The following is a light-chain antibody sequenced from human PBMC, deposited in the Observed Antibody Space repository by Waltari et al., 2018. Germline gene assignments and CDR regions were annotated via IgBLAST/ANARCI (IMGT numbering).Light chain of an antibody. Sequence: DIVMTQSPDSLAVSLGEKATIKCRSSQSILYNSKNKSFLAWYHQKPGQPPKLIIYWASARESGGPGRFSGSGSGTDFTLTIRSLQAEDVGIYDGLQYYSTPWMFGQGTRVEIK. CDR2: WAS. J-gene: IGKJ1*01. CDR3: LQYYSTPWM. V-gene: IGKV4-1*01. CDR1: QSILYNSKNKSF.